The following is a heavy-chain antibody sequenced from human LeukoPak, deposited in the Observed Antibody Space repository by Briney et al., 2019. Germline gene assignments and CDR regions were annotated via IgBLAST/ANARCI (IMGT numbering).Heavy chain of an antibody. CDR1: GFTFSSYG. J-gene: IGHJ4*02. CDR2: IWDDGSNK. Sequence: PGRSLRLSCAASGFTFSSYGMHWVRQAPGKGLEWVALIWDDGSNKYYADSVKGGFIISRDNSKNTLYLEINSLRAEDTAVYYCARSLGYCSGTSCYGFDYWGQGTLVTVSS. V-gene: IGHV3-33*01. CDR3: ARSLGYCSGTSCYGFDY. D-gene: IGHD2-2*01.